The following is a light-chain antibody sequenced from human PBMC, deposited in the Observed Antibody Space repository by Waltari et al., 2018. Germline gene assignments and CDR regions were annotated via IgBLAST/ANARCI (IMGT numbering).Light chain of an antibody. Sequence: QSVLTQPPSASGTPGQRVTISCSGSSSNIGSNYVYWYQQLPGTAPKPLSYRNNRRPSGVPGRFSGSKSGTSAPLAIIGLRSEDEADYYCAAWDDSLSGVVFGGGTKLTVL. CDR1: SSNIGSNY. J-gene: IGLJ2*01. CDR3: AAWDDSLSGVV. V-gene: IGLV1-47*01. CDR2: RNN.